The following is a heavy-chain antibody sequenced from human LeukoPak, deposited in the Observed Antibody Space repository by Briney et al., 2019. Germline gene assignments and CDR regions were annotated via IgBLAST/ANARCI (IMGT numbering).Heavy chain of an antibody. CDR2: IKQDGSEK. V-gene: IGHV3-7*01. CDR3: ARDRFSIAAAGLRVGYYYMDV. J-gene: IGHJ6*03. Sequence: GGSLRLSCAASGSTFSSYWMSWVRQAPGKGLEWVANIKQDGSEKYYVDSVKGRFTISRDSAKNSLYLQMNSLRAEDTAVYYCARDRFSIAAAGLRVGYYYMDVWGKGTTVTVSS. CDR1: GSTFSSYW. D-gene: IGHD6-13*01.